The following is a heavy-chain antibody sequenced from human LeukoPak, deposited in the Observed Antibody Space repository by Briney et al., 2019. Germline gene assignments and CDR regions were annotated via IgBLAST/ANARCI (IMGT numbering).Heavy chain of an antibody. J-gene: IGHJ3*02. Sequence: SVKVSCKASGGTFSSYAISWMRQAPGQGLEWMGGIIPIFGTANYAKQFQGRVTITADESTSTAYMELSSLRSEDTAVYYCARAQGENLITMIVPSAFDIWGQGTMVTVSS. V-gene: IGHV1-69*01. CDR1: GGTFSSYA. D-gene: IGHD3-22*01. CDR3: ARAQGENLITMIVPSAFDI. CDR2: IIPIFGTA.